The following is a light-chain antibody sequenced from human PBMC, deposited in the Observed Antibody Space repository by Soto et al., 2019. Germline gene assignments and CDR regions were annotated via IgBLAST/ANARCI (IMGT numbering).Light chain of an antibody. CDR3: QQSDSFPLT. J-gene: IGKJ4*02. CDR1: QSIRFW. V-gene: IGKV1D-12*01. Sequence: DIQMTQSPSFVSASIGDRVTITCRASQSIRFWLAWYQQKPGKAPKSLIRGASSLQPGVPSRFSGSGSGTDFTLTINSLQPEDFGTSYCQQSDSFPLTFGGGTKVDI. CDR2: GAS.